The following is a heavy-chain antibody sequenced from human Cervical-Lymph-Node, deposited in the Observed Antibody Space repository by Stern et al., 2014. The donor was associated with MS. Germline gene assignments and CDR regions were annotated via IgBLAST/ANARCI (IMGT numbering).Heavy chain of an antibody. CDR1: GYTFTSYG. CDR2: IRAYNGNT. CDR3: ARHCSGGSCYSGY. D-gene: IGHD2-15*01. Sequence: QVQLVDSGAEVKKPGASVKVSCKASGYTFTSYGISWVRQAPGQGLESKGGIRAYNGNTNYAQKLRGRVTMTTDTSTSTAYMELRSLRSDDTAVYYCARHCSGGSCYSGYWGQGTLVTVSS. J-gene: IGHJ4*02. V-gene: IGHV1-18*04.